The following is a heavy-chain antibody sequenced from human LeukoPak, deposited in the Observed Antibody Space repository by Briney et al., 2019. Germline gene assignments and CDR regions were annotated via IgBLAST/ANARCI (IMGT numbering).Heavy chain of an antibody. Sequence: SETLSLTCAVSGGSISSSSSICWTWVRQPPGEGLEWIGEIYHNGATNYNPSLKSRVTISVDTSQNHFSLKLSSVTAADTAVYYCARSDFYAFDYWGQGTLVTVSS. D-gene: IGHD2/OR15-2a*01. CDR2: IYHNGAT. V-gene: IGHV4-4*02. J-gene: IGHJ4*02. CDR3: ARSDFYAFDY. CDR1: GGSISSSSSI.